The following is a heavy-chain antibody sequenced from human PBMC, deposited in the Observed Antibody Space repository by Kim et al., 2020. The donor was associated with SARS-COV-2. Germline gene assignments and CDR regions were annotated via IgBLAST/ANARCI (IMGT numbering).Heavy chain of an antibody. D-gene: IGHD4-17*01. J-gene: IGHJ4*02. CDR2: ISGSGGST. CDR1: GFTFSSYA. V-gene: IGHV3-23*01. Sequence: GGSLRLSCAASGFTFSSYAMSWVRQAPGKGLECVSAISGSGGSTYYADSVKGRFTISRDNSKNTLYLQMNSLRAEDTAVYYCAEAEMTTVEIDYWGQGTLVTVSS. CDR3: AEAEMTTVEIDY.